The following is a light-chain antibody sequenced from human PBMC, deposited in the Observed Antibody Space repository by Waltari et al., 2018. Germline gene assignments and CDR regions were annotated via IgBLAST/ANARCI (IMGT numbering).Light chain of an antibody. J-gene: IGLJ3*02. CDR1: SGINVGTYR. V-gene: IGLV5-45*01. CDR2: YKSDSDK. Sequence: QAVLTQPASLSASPGASASLTCTLRSGINVGTYRIYWYQQKPGSPPQYLLRYKSDSDKQQGSGVPSRFSGSKEASANAGILLISGLQSEDEADYYCMIWHSSALLFGGGTKLTVL. CDR3: MIWHSSALL.